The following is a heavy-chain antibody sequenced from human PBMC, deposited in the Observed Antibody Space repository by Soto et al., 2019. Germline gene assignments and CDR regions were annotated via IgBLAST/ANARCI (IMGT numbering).Heavy chain of an antibody. D-gene: IGHD1-26*01. CDR1: GFAFSNFH. Sequence: EMQVLESGGGLVQPGGSLRLSCAASGFAFSNFHMNWVRQAPGKGLQWVATIGGAGNDIHYADSVEGRFTVSRDNSKNTLHLQMDGLRDEDTAIYYGAKRFSDAWEAGMDVWGQGTTVTVSS. CDR3: AKRFSDAWEAGMDV. V-gene: IGHV3-23*01. CDR2: IGGAGNDI. J-gene: IGHJ6*02.